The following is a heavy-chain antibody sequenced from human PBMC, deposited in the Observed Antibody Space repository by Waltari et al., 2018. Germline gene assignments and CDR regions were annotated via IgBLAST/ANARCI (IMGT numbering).Heavy chain of an antibody. Sequence: VQLVALWGGVVQPGRSLVLSWAAPEFTFSSFTRNWVRRAPGKELEWVAVISYNGRNIYYVDSVKGRFTISRDNSKKTLYLQMNSLRAEDKAVYYCSRYNCDRTNCHGMDVWGQGTTVTVSS. CDR2: ISYNGRNI. D-gene: IGHD1-1*01. J-gene: IGHJ6*02. V-gene: IGHV3-30*04. CDR1: EFTFSSFT. CDR3: SRYNCDRTNCHGMDV.